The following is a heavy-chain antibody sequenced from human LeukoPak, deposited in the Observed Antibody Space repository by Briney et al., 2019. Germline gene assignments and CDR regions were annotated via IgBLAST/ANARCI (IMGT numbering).Heavy chain of an antibody. CDR2: IYYSGST. Sequence: KTSETLSLTCTGSGGAIRSYYWSWIRQPPGKGLEWIGHIYYSGSTNYNPSLKSRVTISVDTSKNQFSLKVTSVTAADTAVCYCARVSYDILTGHLYYFDYWGQGTLVTVSS. CDR1: GGAIRSYY. J-gene: IGHJ4*02. D-gene: IGHD3-9*01. V-gene: IGHV4-59*01. CDR3: ARVSYDILTGHLYYFDY.